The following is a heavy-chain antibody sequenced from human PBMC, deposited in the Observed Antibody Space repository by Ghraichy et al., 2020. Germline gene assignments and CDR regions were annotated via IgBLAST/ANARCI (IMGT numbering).Heavy chain of an antibody. Sequence: LTCTVSGGSISSYYWSWIRQPPGKGLEWIGYIYYSGSTNYNPSLKSRVTISVDTSKNQFSLKLSSVTAADTAVYYCARDQVAGRNPDYYYYMDVWGKGTTVTVSS. D-gene: IGHD6-19*01. CDR2: IYYSGST. J-gene: IGHJ6*03. V-gene: IGHV4-59*01. CDR1: GGSISSYY. CDR3: ARDQVAGRNPDYYYYMDV.